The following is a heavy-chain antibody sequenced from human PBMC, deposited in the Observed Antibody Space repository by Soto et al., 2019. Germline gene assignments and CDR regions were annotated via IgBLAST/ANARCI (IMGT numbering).Heavy chain of an antibody. CDR3: ARESEDLTSNFDY. CDR2: ISSNGGST. Sequence: GGSLRLSCSASGFTFSSYAMHWVRQAPGKGLEYVSAISSNGGSTYYADSMKGRFTVSRDNAKNSVYLEMNSLSAEDTALYYCARESEDLTSNFDYWGQGTLVTVSS. J-gene: IGHJ4*02. CDR1: GFTFSSYA. V-gene: IGHV3-64*04.